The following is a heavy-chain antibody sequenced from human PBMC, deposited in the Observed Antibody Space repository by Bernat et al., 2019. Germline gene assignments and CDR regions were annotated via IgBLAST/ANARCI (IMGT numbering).Heavy chain of an antibody. Sequence: EVQLVESGGGLVQPGESLRLSCAASGFTFSSYWMHWVRQVPGKGLVWVSRINTDGRSTDYADSVKGRFTISRDNAKNTLYLQMNSLRAEDTAVDYCAREESSGRDAFDIWGQGTMVTVSS. J-gene: IGHJ3*02. CDR1: GFTFSSYW. CDR3: AREESSGRDAFDI. V-gene: IGHV3-74*01. CDR2: INTDGRST. D-gene: IGHD6-19*01.